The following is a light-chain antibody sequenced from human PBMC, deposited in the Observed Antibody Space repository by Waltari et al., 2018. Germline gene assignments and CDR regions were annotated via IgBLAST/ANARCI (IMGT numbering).Light chain of an antibody. Sequence: QSVLTQPPSTSGTPGQTVTISCSGRTSNIGTNTVTWSQPLPGTAPKTVIFANYHRRSGVPDRFSASKSGTSASLVISGLQSEDEADYFCATWDDNLSGRVFGGGTKVTVL. CDR3: ATWDDNLSGRV. V-gene: IGLV1-44*01. CDR2: ANY. CDR1: TSNIGTNT. J-gene: IGLJ2*01.